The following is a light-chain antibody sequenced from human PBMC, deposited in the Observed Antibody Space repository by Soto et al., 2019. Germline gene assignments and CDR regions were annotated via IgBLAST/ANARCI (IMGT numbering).Light chain of an antibody. V-gene: IGLV2-14*01. CDR3: SSYTSTYTWV. J-gene: IGLJ3*02. CDR1: SSDIGSHNF. CDR2: GVS. Sequence: QSALTQPASVSGSPGQSITISCTGTSSDIGSHNFVSWHQQHPGKAPKFIIYGVSNRPSGVSNRFSGSKSGNTASLTISGLQADDAADYYCSSYTSTYTWVFGGGTKLTVL.